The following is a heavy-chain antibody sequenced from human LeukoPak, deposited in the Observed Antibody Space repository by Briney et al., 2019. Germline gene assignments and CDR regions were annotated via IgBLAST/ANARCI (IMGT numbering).Heavy chain of an antibody. J-gene: IGHJ4*02. CDR3: VRHDSFIPF. D-gene: IGHD5-18*01. Sequence: PGGSLRLSCAASGFTFRSYAMSWVRQAPGKGLEWVSAISTSGRNTYYADSVKGRFTISRDNSKNTVYLQMNSLRAEDTAVYFCVRHDSFIPFWGQGTLVTVSS. CDR2: ISTSGRNT. CDR1: GFTFRSYA. V-gene: IGHV3-23*01.